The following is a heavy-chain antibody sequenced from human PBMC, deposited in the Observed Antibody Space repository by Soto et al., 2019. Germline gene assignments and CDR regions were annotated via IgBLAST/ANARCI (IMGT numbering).Heavy chain of an antibody. J-gene: IGHJ6*02. Sequence: LSLTCPVYGGSFSGYYWSWIRQPPGKGVEWIGEINHSGSTNYNPSLKSRVTISVDTSKNQFSLKLSSVTAADTAVYYCARFRLGSGWSAYYYYGMDVRGQGTTVTGS. D-gene: IGHD6-19*01. V-gene: IGHV4-34*01. CDR2: INHSGST. CDR1: GGSFSGYY. CDR3: ARFRLGSGWSAYYYYGMDV.